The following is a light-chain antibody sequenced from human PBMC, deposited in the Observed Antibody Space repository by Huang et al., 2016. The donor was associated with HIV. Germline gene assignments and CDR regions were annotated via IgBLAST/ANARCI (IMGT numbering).Light chain of an antibody. CDR3: LQYYSVPQT. CDR2: WAT. J-gene: IGKJ1*01. Sequence: DIVMTQSPDSLAVSPGERATINCKSSQSLLYSLSKKNYLAWFQQKPGRPPKLLIYWATTRESGVPDRFSGSGSGTDFTLTINNRQAEDVAVYFCLQYYSVPQTFGQGTKVEIK. V-gene: IGKV4-1*01. CDR1: QSLLYSLSKKNY.